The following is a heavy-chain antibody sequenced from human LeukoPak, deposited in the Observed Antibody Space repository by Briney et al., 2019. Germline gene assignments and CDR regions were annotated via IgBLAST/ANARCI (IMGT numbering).Heavy chain of an antibody. J-gene: IGHJ6*04. D-gene: IGHD2-2*02. CDR2: IFPDDCET. CDR3: ARYGLQGCSTNCYRSFYYYGMDV. CDR1: GYSFRDYR. V-gene: IGHV5-51*01. Sequence: GESLKISFQGSGYSFRDYRIGWVRQMPGKGPELMGLIFPDDCETKYSPYFHRPLTLSADKSISTAYVQWSSLKASDTAIYYCARYGLQGCSTNCYRSFYYYGMDVWGKGTAVTVSS.